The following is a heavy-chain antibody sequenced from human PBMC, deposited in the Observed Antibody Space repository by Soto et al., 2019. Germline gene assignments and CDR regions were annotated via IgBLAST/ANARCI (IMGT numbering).Heavy chain of an antibody. D-gene: IGHD4-17*01. Sequence: QVQLQESGPGLVKPSQTLSLTCTVSGGSISSGGYYWSWIRQHPGKGLEWIGYIYYSGSTYYNPSLKSRVTISVDTSKNQCSLKLSSVTAADTAVYYCARDYGDYSWYFALWGRGPLVTVSS. V-gene: IGHV4-31*03. CDR2: IYYSGST. CDR3: ARDYGDYSWYFAL. CDR1: GGSISSGGYY. J-gene: IGHJ2*01.